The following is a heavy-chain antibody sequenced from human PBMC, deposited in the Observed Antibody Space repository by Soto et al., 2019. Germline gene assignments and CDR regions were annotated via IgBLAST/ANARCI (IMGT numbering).Heavy chain of an antibody. D-gene: IGHD3-10*01. CDR1: GGSISSSSYY. J-gene: IGHJ5*02. V-gene: IGHV4-39*01. CDR2: IYYSGST. Sequence: SETLSLTCTVSGGSISSSSYYWGWIRQPPGKGLEWIGSIYYSGSTYYNPSLKSRVTISVDTSKNQFSLKLSSVTAADTAVYYCARVRDYKWFDPWGQGTLVTVSS. CDR3: ARVRDYKWFDP.